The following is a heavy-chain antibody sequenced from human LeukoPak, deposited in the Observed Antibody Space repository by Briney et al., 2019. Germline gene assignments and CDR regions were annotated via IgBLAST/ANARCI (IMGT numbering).Heavy chain of an antibody. CDR1: GSTFSSYW. Sequence: GGSLRLSCAASGSTFSSYWMHWVRQAPGRGLVWVSRIDSDGSITNYADSVKGRFTISRDNAKNTLYLQMNSLRADDTAVYYCARVLGDYGGNAGGYWGQGTLVTVSS. V-gene: IGHV3-74*01. CDR3: ARVLGDYGGNAGGY. J-gene: IGHJ4*02. CDR2: IDSDGSIT. D-gene: IGHD4-23*01.